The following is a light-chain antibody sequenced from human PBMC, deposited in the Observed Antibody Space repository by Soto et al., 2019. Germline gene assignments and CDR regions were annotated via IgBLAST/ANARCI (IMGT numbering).Light chain of an antibody. CDR1: SSDVGGYHY. Sequence: QSALTQPASVSGSPGQSITISCTGSSSDVGGYHYVSWYQQYPGEAPKLVISEVSNRPSGVPGRFSGSKSGTSASLAISGLQSEDEAEYYCAAWDDSLNGRVFGGGTKLTVL. CDR3: AAWDDSLNGRV. V-gene: IGLV2-14*01. CDR2: EVS. J-gene: IGLJ3*02.